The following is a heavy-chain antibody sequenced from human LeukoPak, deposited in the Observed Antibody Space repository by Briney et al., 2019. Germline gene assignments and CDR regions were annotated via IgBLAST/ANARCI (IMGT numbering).Heavy chain of an antibody. Sequence: GGSLRLSCAASGFTFSSYGMHWVRQAPGKGLEWVAFIRYDGSNKYYADSVKGRFTISRDNSKNTLYLQMNSLRAEDTAVYYSSAGYYGSGDAFDIWGQGTMVTVSS. CDR1: GFTFSSYG. CDR2: IRYDGSNK. J-gene: IGHJ3*02. D-gene: IGHD3-10*01. CDR3: SAGYYGSGDAFDI. V-gene: IGHV3-30*02.